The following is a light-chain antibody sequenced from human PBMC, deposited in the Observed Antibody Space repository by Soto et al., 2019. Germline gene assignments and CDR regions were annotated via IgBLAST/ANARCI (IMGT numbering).Light chain of an antibody. CDR2: FAS. CDR3: QQYDNWPPWT. J-gene: IGKJ1*01. CDR1: QFVGNK. V-gene: IGKV3-15*01. Sequence: EVVMTQSPATLSVSPGEGATLSCRASQFVGNKLAWFQQKPGQAPRLLIYFASTRATGIPARFSGSGSWTEFPLTISRLQSEDFAVYYCQQYDNWPPWTFGQGTKVEI.